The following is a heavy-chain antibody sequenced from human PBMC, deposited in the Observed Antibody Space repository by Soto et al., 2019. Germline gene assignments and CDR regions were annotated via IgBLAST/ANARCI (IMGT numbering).Heavy chain of an antibody. J-gene: IGHJ4*02. CDR3: AHTPFFGDKLDY. CDR1: GFSLNTGGVG. V-gene: IGHV2-5*02. D-gene: IGHD2-21*01. CDR2: IYWDDDK. Sequence: QITLKESGPTLVKPTQTLTLTCTFSGFSLNTGGVGVGWIRQPPGKALEWLAVIYWDDDKRYSPSLKSRLTISKDTSKTQVVLTMTNMDPVDTATYYCAHTPFFGDKLDYWGQGALVTVSS.